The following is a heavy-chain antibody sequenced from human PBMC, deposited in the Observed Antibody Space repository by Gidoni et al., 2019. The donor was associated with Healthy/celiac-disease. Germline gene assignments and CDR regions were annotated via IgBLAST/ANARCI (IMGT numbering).Heavy chain of an antibody. V-gene: IGHV3-30*01. CDR3: AREIAAAGNFLLD. D-gene: IGHD6-13*01. CDR1: GFTFSSYA. Sequence: QVQLLESGGGVVQPGRSLRLSCAASGFTFSSYAMHWVRQAPGKGLEWVAVISYDGSNKYYADSVKGRFTISRDNSKNTLYLQMNSLRAEDTAVYYCAREIAAAGNFLLDWGQGTLVTVSS. CDR2: ISYDGSNK. J-gene: IGHJ4*02.